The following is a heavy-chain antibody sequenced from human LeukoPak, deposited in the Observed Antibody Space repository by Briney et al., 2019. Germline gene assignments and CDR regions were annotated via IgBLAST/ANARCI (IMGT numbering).Heavy chain of an antibody. J-gene: IGHJ4*02. D-gene: IGHD5-18*01. CDR1: GFTVSTYY. CDR2: IYSGGST. Sequence: PGGSLRLSCAASGFTVSTYYMTWVRQAPGKGLECVSVIYSGGSTYYADSVKGRFTVSRDNSKNTLYLQMNSLRAEDTAVYYCAKDRRGYSYGYDFDYWGQGTLVTVSS. V-gene: IGHV3-53*01. CDR3: AKDRRGYSYGYDFDY.